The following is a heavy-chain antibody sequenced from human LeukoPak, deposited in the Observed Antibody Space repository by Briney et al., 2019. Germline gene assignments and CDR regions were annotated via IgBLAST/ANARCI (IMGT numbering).Heavy chain of an antibody. J-gene: IGHJ6*02. Sequence: LEASVKVSCKASGYTFTGYYMHWVRQAPGQGLEWMGWINPNSGGTNYAQKFQGRVTMTRDTSISTAYMELSRLRSDDTAVYYCARVDYGEDYYYYGMDVWGQGTTVTVSS. D-gene: IGHD4-17*01. CDR3: ARVDYGEDYYYYGMDV. CDR1: GYTFTGYY. V-gene: IGHV1-2*02. CDR2: INPNSGGT.